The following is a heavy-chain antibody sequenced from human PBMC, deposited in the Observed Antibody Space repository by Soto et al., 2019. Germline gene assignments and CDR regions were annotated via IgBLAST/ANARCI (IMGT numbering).Heavy chain of an antibody. CDR1: GYSFSHYF. J-gene: IGHJ5*02. V-gene: IGHV1-2*02. CDR3: AREAYSASFGYVTNPNWFDP. D-gene: IGHD2-2*03. CDR2: INSSNGGT. Sequence: QVHLVQSGPEVMKPGASVKVSCKASGYSFSHYFMHWVRQVPGQGLEWLGWINSSNGGTKYSQKFQGRLTMTTDTSTRTAYMELSRLTSDDTALYYCAREAYSASFGYVTNPNWFDPWGQGTLVSVSS.